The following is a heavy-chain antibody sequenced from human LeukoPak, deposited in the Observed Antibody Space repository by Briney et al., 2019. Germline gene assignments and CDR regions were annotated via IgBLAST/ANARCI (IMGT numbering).Heavy chain of an antibody. CDR1: GFTFSSYG. CDR3: AKMTGDHVWGPQNY. Sequence: GGSLRLSCAASGFTFSSYGMIWVRQAPGKGLEWVSGLSGGGSSTYYADSVKGRFTISRDNSKSTLYLQMNSLRAEDTAVYYCAKMTGDHVWGPQNYWGQGTLVTVSS. D-gene: IGHD3-16*01. J-gene: IGHJ4*02. CDR2: LSGGGSST. V-gene: IGHV3-23*01.